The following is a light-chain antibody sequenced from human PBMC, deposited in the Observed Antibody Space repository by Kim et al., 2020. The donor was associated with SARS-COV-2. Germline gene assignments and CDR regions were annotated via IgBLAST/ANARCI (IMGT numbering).Light chain of an antibody. Sequence: ASVGERVTSTCRASQDIRDDLGWYQKKPGKAPKRLIYSASSLQSGVPSSFSGSGSGTEFTLTISSLQPEDFATYYCLQHNRYPFTFGQGTKVDIK. CDR3: LQHNRYPFT. CDR2: SAS. J-gene: IGKJ1*01. V-gene: IGKV1-17*01. CDR1: QDIRDD.